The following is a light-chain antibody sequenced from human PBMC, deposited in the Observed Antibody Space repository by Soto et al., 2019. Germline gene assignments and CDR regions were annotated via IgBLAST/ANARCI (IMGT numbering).Light chain of an antibody. V-gene: IGKV1-5*01. J-gene: IGKJ1*01. CDR2: DVS. CDR3: QQYHVYSLT. CDR1: QTISDS. Sequence: DIQMTQSPSALSASVGDRVTITCRASQTISDSLAWYQQKPGKAPDLLISDVSSLERGVASRFSGSGSGTEFTLTISSMQPDDFATYYCQQYHVYSLTFGQGTKV.